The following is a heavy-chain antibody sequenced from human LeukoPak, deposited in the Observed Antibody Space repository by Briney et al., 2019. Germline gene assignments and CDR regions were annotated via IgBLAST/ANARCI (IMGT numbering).Heavy chain of an antibody. CDR1: GYSFANYW. CDR2: IYPGDSDT. J-gene: IGHJ4*02. V-gene: IGHV5-51*01. CDR3: ARRYDNTGYYVY. D-gene: IGHD3-22*01. Sequence: GESLKISCKGFGYSFANYWIAWVRQMPRKGLEWMGIIYPGDSDTRYSPSFQGQVTISADKSINTAYLQWSSLKASDTATYYCARRYDNTGYYVYWGQGTLVTVSS.